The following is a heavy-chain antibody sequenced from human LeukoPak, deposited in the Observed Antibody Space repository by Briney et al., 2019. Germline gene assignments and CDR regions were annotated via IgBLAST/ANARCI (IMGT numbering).Heavy chain of an antibody. CDR2: IIPIFGIA. D-gene: IGHD5-24*01. J-gene: IGHJ4*02. V-gene: IGHV1-69*10. CDR1: GGTFSIYA. Sequence: SVKVSCKASGGTFSIYAISWVRQAPGQGLEWMGRIIPIFGIANYAQKFQGRVTITADKSTSTAYMELSSLRSEDTAVYYCASPGGEMGTVDQPPYSEYWGQGTLVTASS. CDR3: ASPGGEMGTVDQPPYSEY.